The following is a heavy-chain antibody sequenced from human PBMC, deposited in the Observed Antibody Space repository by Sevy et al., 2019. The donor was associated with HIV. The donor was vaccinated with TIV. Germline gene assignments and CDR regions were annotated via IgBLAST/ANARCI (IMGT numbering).Heavy chain of an antibody. CDR3: AREGCTKPHDY. CDR1: GFTISKYS. Sequence: GGSLRLSCAASGFTISKYSMSWVRQPPGKGLEWVSTLSFGCGELNYAVSVKGRFTISRDNSKSSVYLQMNNLRPEDTAVYYCAREGCTKPHDYWGQGTLVTVSS. D-gene: IGHD2-8*01. V-gene: IGHV3-23*01. CDR2: LSFGCGEL. J-gene: IGHJ4*02.